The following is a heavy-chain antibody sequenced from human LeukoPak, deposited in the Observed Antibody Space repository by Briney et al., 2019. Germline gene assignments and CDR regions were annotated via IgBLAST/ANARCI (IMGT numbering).Heavy chain of an antibody. Sequence: SETLSLTCTVSGCSISSGYYWGWIRQPPGKGLEWIGSIYHSGSTYYNPSLKSRVTISVDTSKNQFSLKLSSVTAADTAVYYCARDYRRGQQLVGGWNYWGRGTLVTVSS. CDR3: ARDYRRGQQLVGGWNY. D-gene: IGHD6-13*01. V-gene: IGHV4-38-2*02. J-gene: IGHJ4*02. CDR1: GCSISSGYY. CDR2: IYHSGST.